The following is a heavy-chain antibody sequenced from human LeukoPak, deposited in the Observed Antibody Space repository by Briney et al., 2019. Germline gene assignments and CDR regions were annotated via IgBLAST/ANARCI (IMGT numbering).Heavy chain of an antibody. Sequence: GGSLRLSCAASGFTFRSYWMTWVRQAPGKGLESVAKVNEDGSQQYYVDSVKGRFTISRDNAKKSLYLQMNSLRADDTAFYYCARKGSYFDYWGQGTLVTVSS. V-gene: IGHV3-7*03. CDR2: VNEDGSQQ. CDR3: ARKGSYFDY. CDR1: GFTFRSYW. J-gene: IGHJ4*02.